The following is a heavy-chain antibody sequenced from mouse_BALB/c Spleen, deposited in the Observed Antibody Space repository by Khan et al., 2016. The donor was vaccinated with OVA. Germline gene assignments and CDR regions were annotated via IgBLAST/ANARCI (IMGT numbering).Heavy chain of an antibody. CDR3: AKNYRYDVYFDY. CDR2: IYPFNDDT. Sequence: VQLQQSGPDLVKPGASVRMSCKASGYTFTSYVMHWLRQKPGQGLEWIGYIYPFNDDTKYNEKFKGKATLTSDKSSSTAYMELSSLTSEDSAVYYYAKNYRYDVYFDYWGQGTTLTVSS. D-gene: IGHD2-14*01. CDR1: GYTFTSYV. V-gene: IGHV1S136*01. J-gene: IGHJ2*01.